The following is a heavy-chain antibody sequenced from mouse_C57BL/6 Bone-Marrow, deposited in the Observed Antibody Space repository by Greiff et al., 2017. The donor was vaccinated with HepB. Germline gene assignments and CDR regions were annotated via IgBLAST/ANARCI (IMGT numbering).Heavy chain of an antibody. CDR1: GFTFSDFY. D-gene: IGHD3-2*02. V-gene: IGHV7-1*01. Sequence: EVNVVESGGGLVQSGRSLRLSCATSGFTFSDFYMEWVRQAPGKGLEWIAASRNKANDYTTEYSASVKGRFIVSRDTSQSILYLQMNALRAEDTAIYYCARDAGSSGPYAMDYWGQGTSVTVSS. CDR3: ARDAGSSGPYAMDY. J-gene: IGHJ4*01. CDR2: SRNKANDYTT.